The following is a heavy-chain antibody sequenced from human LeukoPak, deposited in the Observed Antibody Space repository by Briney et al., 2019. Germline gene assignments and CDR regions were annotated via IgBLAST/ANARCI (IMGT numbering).Heavy chain of an antibody. CDR2: MNPNSGNT. Sequence: ASVKVSCKASGYTFTSYDINWVRQATGQGFEWMGWMNPNSGNTGYAQKFQGRVTMTRNTSISTAYMELSSLRSEDTAVYYCARGSYYDFWSGYLYNWFDPWGQGTLVTLSS. D-gene: IGHD3-3*01. V-gene: IGHV1-8*01. CDR3: ARGSYYDFWSGYLYNWFDP. CDR1: GYTFTSYD. J-gene: IGHJ5*02.